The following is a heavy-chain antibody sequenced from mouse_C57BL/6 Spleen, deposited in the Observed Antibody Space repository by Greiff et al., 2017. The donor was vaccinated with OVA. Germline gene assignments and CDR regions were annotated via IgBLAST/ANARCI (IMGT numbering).Heavy chain of an antibody. CDR1: GFTFSSYA. CDR3: TRDEGPYAMDY. Sequence: EVKVVESGEGLVKPGGSLKLSCAASGFTFSSYAMSWVRQTPEKRLEWVAYISSGGDYIYYADTVKGRFTISRDNARNTLYLQMSSLKSEDTAMYYCTRDEGPYAMDYWGQGTSVTVSS. D-gene: IGHD3-3*01. CDR2: ISSGGDYI. J-gene: IGHJ4*01. V-gene: IGHV5-9-1*02.